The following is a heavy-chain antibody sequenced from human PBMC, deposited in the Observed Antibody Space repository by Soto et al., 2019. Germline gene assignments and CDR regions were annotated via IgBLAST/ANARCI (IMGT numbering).Heavy chain of an antibody. D-gene: IGHD4-17*01. Sequence: GGSLRLSCAASGFTFSSYAMHWVRQAPGKGLEWVAVISYDGSNKYYADSVKGRFTISRDNSKNTLYLQMNSLRAEGTAVYYCARVSTVTIPAGNDYWGQGTLVTVSS. CDR3: ARVSTVTIPAGNDY. V-gene: IGHV3-30-3*01. CDR1: GFTFSSYA. J-gene: IGHJ4*02. CDR2: ISYDGSNK.